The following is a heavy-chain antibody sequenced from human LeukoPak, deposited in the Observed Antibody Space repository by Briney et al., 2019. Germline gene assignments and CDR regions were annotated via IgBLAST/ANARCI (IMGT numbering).Heavy chain of an antibody. D-gene: IGHD3-10*01. CDR3: ARVVPPTDYGSGSYFWDPYYFDY. CDR1: GFTFNNFA. J-gene: IGHJ4*02. Sequence: GGSLRLSCAASGFTFNNFAMSWVRQAPGKGLEWVSAISGSGGSTYYADSVKGRFTISRDNSKNTLYLQMNSLRAEDTAVYYCARVVPPTDYGSGSYFWDPYYFDYWGQGTLVTVSS. V-gene: IGHV3-23*01. CDR2: ISGSGGST.